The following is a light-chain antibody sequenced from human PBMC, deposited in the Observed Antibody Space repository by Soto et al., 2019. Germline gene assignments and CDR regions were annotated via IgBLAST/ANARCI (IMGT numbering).Light chain of an antibody. V-gene: IGKV3-20*01. CDR2: DAS. CDR1: QSAGTN. CDR3: QQYGSSPRT. Sequence: EIVMTQSPATLTVSPGERATLSCRASQSAGTNLAWYQQKPGQAPRLLIYDASNRAGGTPARFSGSGSGTDFTLTISRLEPEDFAVYYCQQYGSSPRTFGQGTKVDI. J-gene: IGKJ1*01.